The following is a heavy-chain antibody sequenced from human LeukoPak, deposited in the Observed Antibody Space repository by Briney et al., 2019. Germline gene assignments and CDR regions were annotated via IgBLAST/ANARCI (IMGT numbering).Heavy chain of an antibody. Sequence: SETLSLTCAVYGGSFSGYYWSWLRQPPGKGLEWIGEINHSGSTNYNPSLKSRVTISVDTSKNQFSLKLSSVTAADTAVYYCARSDGYGLVGIWGQGTMVTVSS. V-gene: IGHV4-34*01. CDR3: ARSDGYGLVGI. CDR1: GGSFSGYY. D-gene: IGHD3-10*01. CDR2: INHSGST. J-gene: IGHJ3*02.